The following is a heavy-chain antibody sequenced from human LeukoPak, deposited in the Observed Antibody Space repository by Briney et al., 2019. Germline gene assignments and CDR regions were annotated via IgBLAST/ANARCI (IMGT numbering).Heavy chain of an antibody. Sequence: GGSLRLSCAASGFTVSSNYMSWVRQAPGKGLDWVSVIYSGGSTYYADSVKGRFTISRDNSKNTLYLQMNSLRAEDTAVYYCARDRFLGGFDYWGQGTLVTVSS. CDR3: ARDRFLGGFDY. CDR1: GFTVSSNY. V-gene: IGHV3-53*01. CDR2: IYSGGST. D-gene: IGHD3-3*01. J-gene: IGHJ4*02.